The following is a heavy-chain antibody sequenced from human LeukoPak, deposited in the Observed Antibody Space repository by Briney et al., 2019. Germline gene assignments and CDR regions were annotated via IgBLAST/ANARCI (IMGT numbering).Heavy chain of an antibody. CDR3: ARDTRYYDNSGYYYFDY. CDR2: MHYSGST. V-gene: IGHV4-59*01. D-gene: IGHD3-22*01. Sequence: SETLSLTCTVSGASISSYYWNWIRQPPGKGLEWIGYMHYSGSTNYNPSLKSRVTISADTSKHQFSLKLNSVTSADTAVYYCARDTRYYDNSGYYYFDYWGRGTLVTVSS. CDR1: GASISSYY. J-gene: IGHJ4*02.